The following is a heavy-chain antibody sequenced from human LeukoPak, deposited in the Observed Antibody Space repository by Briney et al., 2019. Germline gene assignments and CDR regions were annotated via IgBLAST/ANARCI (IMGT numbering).Heavy chain of an antibody. CDR3: ARVRRDYYGSGSYRLGFDY. CDR2: INHSGST. V-gene: IGHV4-34*01. Sequence: SETLSLTCAVYGGSFSGYYWSWIRQPPGKGLEWIGEINHSGSTNYNPSLKSRVTISVDASKNQFSLKLSSVTAADTAVYYCARVRRDYYGSGSYRLGFDYWGQGTLVTVSS. D-gene: IGHD3-10*01. CDR1: GGSFSGYY. J-gene: IGHJ4*02.